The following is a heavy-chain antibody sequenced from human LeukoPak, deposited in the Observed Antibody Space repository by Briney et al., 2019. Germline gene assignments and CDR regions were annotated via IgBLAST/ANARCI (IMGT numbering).Heavy chain of an antibody. CDR3: ARDFIVGATATEYFQH. D-gene: IGHD1-26*01. CDR1: GGTFSNYV. J-gene: IGHJ1*01. V-gene: IGHV1-69*05. Sequence: ASVKVSCKASGGTFSNYVISWVRQAPGQGLEWMGGIIPIFGTANYAQKFQGRVTITTDESTSTAYMELSSLRSEDTAVYYCARDFIVGATATEYFQHWGQGTLVTVSS. CDR2: IIPIFGTA.